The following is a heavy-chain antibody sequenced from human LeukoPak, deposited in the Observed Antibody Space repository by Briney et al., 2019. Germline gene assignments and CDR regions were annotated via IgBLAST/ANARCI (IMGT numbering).Heavy chain of an antibody. CDR1: GYTFTSYT. CDR3: ARGGSEYAFWSVQRSNWFDP. CDR2: SNTNTGKS. D-gene: IGHD3-3*01. V-gene: IGHV7-4-1*02. Sequence: ASVKVSCKASGYTFTSYTMYWVRQAPGQGLEWVGWSNTNTGKSTYAHGFTGRFVFSLDTSVSTTYLQINSLKAEDTAVYYCARGGSEYAFWSVQRSNWFDPWGQGTLITVSS. J-gene: IGHJ5*02.